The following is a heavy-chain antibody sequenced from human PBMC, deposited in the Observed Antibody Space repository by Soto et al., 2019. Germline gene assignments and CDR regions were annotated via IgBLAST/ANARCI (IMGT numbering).Heavy chain of an antibody. V-gene: IGHV6-1*01. CDR3: GRAHLCTDRYTLEPFGP. J-gene: IGHJ5*02. CDR2: TYYRSKWYT. CDR1: GDSVSSNSAT. Sequence: SQTLSLTCAISGDSVSSNSATWNWIRQSPSRGLEWLGRTYYRSKWYTDYAISVKGRITINPDTSKNQFSLQLNSVTPEDTAVYSCGRAHLCTDRYTLEPFGPCGQGPLVTISS. D-gene: IGHD5-18*01.